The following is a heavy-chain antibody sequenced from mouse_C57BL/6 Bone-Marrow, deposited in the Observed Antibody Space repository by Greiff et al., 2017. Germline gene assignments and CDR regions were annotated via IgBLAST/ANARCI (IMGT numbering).Heavy chain of an antibody. D-gene: IGHD1-2*01. J-gene: IGHJ2*01. V-gene: IGHV1-81*01. CDR2: IYPRSGNT. CDR3: ARLTIDFDY. CDR1: GYTFTSYG. Sequence: QVQLQQPGAELARPGASVKLSCKASGYTFTSYGISWVKQRTGQGLEWIGEIYPRSGNTYYNEKFKGKATLTADKSSSTAYMELRSLTSEDSAVYFCARLTIDFDYWGQGTTLTVSS.